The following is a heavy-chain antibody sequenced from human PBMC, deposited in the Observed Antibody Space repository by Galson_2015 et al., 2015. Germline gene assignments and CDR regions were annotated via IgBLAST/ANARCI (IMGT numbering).Heavy chain of an antibody. Sequence: SLRLSCAASGFTFSSYAMSWVRQDPGKGLEWVSSISTSGGTTYYADSVKGRFTVSRDNSRNTLYLQMNSLRAKDTALYHCAKGLAGYSYAFDIWGQGTMLTVFS. CDR1: GFTFSSYA. V-gene: IGHV3-23*01. CDR3: AKGLAGYSYAFDI. D-gene: IGHD3-9*01. J-gene: IGHJ3*02. CDR2: ISTSGGTT.